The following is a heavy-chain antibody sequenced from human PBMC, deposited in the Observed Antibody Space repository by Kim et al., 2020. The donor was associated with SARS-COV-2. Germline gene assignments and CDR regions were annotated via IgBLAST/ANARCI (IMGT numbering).Heavy chain of an antibody. J-gene: IGHJ4*02. V-gene: IGHV1-18*01. Sequence: AQQLQGRVTMTTDTSTSTAYMELRSLRSDDTAVYYCARGRIAVAGTYVDYWGQGTLVTVSS. CDR3: ARGRIAVAGTYVDY. D-gene: IGHD6-19*01.